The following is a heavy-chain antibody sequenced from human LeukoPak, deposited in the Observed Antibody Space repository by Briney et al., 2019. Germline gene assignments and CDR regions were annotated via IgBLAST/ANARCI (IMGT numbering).Heavy chain of an antibody. CDR3: ARDRGIVGASVWFDP. CDR2: ISSSSSTI. CDR1: VFTFSSYS. J-gene: IGHJ5*02. D-gene: IGHD1-26*01. Sequence: PGGSLRLSCAASVFTFSSYSMNWVRQAPGKGLEWVSYISSSSSTIYYADSVKGRFTISRDNAKNSLYLQMNSLRAEDTAVYYCARDRGIVGASVWFDPWGQGTLVTVSS. V-gene: IGHV3-48*01.